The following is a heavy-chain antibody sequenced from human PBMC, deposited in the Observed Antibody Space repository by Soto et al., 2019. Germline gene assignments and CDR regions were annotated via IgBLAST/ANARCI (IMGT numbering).Heavy chain of an antibody. D-gene: IGHD6-19*01. CDR2: LYWDDDK. CDR1: GFSLNTNAVG. J-gene: IGHJ4*02. Sequence: QITLKESGPTLVKPTQTLTLTCTFSGFSLNTNAVGVAWIRQPPGKALEWLALLYWDDDKRYSPSLKSRLTIPTDTSKNQVVLTMTNMEPEDTATYYCAHRRVRDSSGENFDSWGQGTLVTVSS. CDR3: AHRRVRDSSGENFDS. V-gene: IGHV2-5*02.